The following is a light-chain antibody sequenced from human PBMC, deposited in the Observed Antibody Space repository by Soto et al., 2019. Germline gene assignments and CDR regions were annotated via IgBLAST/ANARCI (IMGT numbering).Light chain of an antibody. CDR2: GAS. V-gene: IGKV3-20*01. CDR3: QQYYTWPS. J-gene: IGKJ5*01. CDR1: QSVDSNY. Sequence: EIVLTQSPGTLSLSPGEEATLSCRASQSVDSNYLAWYQQKPGQTPRLIIYGASGRADGIPHRFSGSGFGTDFTLTISSLESEDFAVYYCQQYYTWPSFGQGTRLEIK.